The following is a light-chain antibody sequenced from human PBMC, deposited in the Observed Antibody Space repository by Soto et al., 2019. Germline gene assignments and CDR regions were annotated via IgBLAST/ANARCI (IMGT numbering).Light chain of an antibody. V-gene: IGKV1-39*01. CDR3: HQTYTVLWT. CDR1: YTIDNF. J-gene: IGKJ1*01. CDR2: AAS. Sequence: IQMTQSPSSLSASVGDRVKITCRTNYTIDNFLNWYQQKPGKAPELLIFAASSLHSGVPSRFSGSGSGTDFTLTISSLQPEDFATYYCHQTYTVLWTFGQGTRVDLK.